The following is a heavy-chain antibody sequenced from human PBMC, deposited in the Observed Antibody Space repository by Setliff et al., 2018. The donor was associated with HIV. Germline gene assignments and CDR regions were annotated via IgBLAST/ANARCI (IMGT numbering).Heavy chain of an antibody. Sequence: PGGSLRLSCTVSGFTFTKSAMNWVRQAPGKGLEWVSVISGGGGPKYYADSVKGRFIISRDNFKDTLYLQTDSLRAEDTAVYYCATFLRSGELSLFPDGFNLWGQGTLVTVS. CDR1: GFTFTKSA. V-gene: IGHV3-23*01. CDR3: ATFLRSGELSLFPDGFNL. D-gene: IGHD3-16*02. CDR2: ISGGGGPK. J-gene: IGHJ3*01.